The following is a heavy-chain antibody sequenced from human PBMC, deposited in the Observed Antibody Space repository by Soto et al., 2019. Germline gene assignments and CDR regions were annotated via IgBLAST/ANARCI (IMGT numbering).Heavy chain of an antibody. CDR3: ARDDRSSYYQWFDP. Sequence: QVQLQESGPGLVKPSETLSLTCTVSGGSISGFYWSWIRQPPGKGLEWIGDIYYSGSTNYNPSLTRRVTISVDTSKNHFSLRLSSVTAADPAVYYCARDDRSSYYQWFDPWGQGTLVTVSS. D-gene: IGHD3-3*01. V-gene: IGHV4-59*01. CDR1: GGSISGFY. CDR2: IYYSGST. J-gene: IGHJ5*02.